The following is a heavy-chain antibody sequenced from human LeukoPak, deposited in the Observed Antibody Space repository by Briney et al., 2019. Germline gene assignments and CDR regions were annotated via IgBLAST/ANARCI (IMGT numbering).Heavy chain of an antibody. D-gene: IGHD3-3*01. J-gene: IGHJ4*02. CDR2: IYYSGST. CDR1: GGSISSYY. Sequence: SETLCLTCTVSGGSISSYYWSWIRQPPGKGLEWIGYIYYSGSTNYNPSLKSRVTISVDTSKNQFSLKLSSVTAADTAVYYCATNYDFWSGYFIWGQGTLVTVSS. V-gene: IGHV4-59*01. CDR3: ATNYDFWSGYFI.